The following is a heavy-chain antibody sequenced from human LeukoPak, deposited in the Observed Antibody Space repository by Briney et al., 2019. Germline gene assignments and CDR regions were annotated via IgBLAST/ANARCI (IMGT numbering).Heavy chain of an antibody. CDR2: ISYDGSNK. J-gene: IGHJ4*02. CDR1: GFTFSSYA. V-gene: IGHV3-30-3*01. D-gene: IGHD1-26*01. CDR3: ASDLVGATPTTYFDY. Sequence: PGGSLRLSCAASGFTFSSYAMHWVRQAPGKGLEWVAVISYDGSNKYYADSVKGRFTISRDNSKNTLYLQMNSLRAEDTAVYYCASDLVGATPTTYFDYWGQGTLVTVSS.